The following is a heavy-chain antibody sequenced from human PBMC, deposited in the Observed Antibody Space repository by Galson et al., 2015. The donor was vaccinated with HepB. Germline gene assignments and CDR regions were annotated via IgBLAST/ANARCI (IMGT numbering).Heavy chain of an antibody. Sequence: SVKVSCKASGFTFTSSAVQWVRQARGQRLGWIGWIVVGSGNTNYAQKFQERVTITRDMSTSTAYMELSSLRSEDTAVYYCAAVYDFWSGYYQDYWGQGTLVTVSS. CDR3: AAVYDFWSGYYQDY. CDR2: IVVGSGNT. J-gene: IGHJ4*02. V-gene: IGHV1-58*01. CDR1: GFTFTSSA. D-gene: IGHD3-3*01.